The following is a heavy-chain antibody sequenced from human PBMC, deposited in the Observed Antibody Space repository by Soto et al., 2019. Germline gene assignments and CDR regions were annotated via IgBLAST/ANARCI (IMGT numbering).Heavy chain of an antibody. CDR3: AGRKRYSDAFDI. CDR2: IYYSWST. J-gene: IGHJ3*02. Sequence: PSDTLSLTCTVSCGSISSSSYYGVFISHRPWKGREWIGSIYYSWSTYYNPSLKSRVTISVDTSKNQFSLKLSSVTAADTAVYYCAGRKRYSDAFDIWGQGTMVTVSS. V-gene: IGHV4-39*01. CDR1: CGSISSSSYY. D-gene: IGHD2-15*01.